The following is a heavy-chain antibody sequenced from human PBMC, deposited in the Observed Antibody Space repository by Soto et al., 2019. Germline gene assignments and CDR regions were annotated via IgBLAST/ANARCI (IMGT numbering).Heavy chain of an antibody. J-gene: IGHJ1*01. CDR3: TTDLMSSGWYIRAEYFQH. CDR2: IKSKTDGGTT. CDR1: GFTFSNAW. V-gene: IGHV3-15*01. Sequence: GGSLRLSCAASGFTFSNAWMSWVRQAPGKGLEWVGRIKSKTDGGTTDYAAPVKGRFTISRDDSKNTLYLQMNSLKTEDTAVYYCTTDLMSSGWYIRAEYFQHWGQGTLVTVSS. D-gene: IGHD6-19*01.